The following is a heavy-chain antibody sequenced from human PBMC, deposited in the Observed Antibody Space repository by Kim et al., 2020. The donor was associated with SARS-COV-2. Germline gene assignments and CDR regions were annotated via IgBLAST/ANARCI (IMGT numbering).Heavy chain of an antibody. CDR3: ARVFGMRLRFRGALGAFDI. D-gene: IGHD3-16*01. CDR1: GYTFTSYG. Sequence: ASVKVSCKASGYTFTSYGISWVRQAPRQGLEWMGWISAYNGNTNYAQKLQGRVTMTTDTSTSTAYMELRSLRSDDTAVYYCARVFGMRLRFRGALGAFDIWGQGTMVTVSS. V-gene: IGHV1-18*04. CDR2: ISAYNGNT. J-gene: IGHJ3*02.